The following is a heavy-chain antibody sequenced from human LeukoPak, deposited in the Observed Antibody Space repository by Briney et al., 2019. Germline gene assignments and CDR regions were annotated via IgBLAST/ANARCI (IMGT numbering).Heavy chain of an antibody. D-gene: IGHD3-10*01. J-gene: IGHJ4*02. V-gene: IGHV3-30*03. CDR3: VRDYASGSYYNIFEY. CDR2: ISYDGSTK. Sequence: GGSLRLSCAASGFTFSDYYMSWIRQAPGKGLEWVAVISYDGSTKYYPESVKGRFTVSRDNSNNTLYLEMNSLRAEDTAVYYCVRDYASGSYYNIFEYWGQGSLVTVSS. CDR1: GFTFSDYY.